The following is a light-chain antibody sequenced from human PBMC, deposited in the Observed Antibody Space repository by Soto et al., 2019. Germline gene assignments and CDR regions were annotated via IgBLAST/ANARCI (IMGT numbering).Light chain of an antibody. Sequence: QSALTQPASVSGSPGQSITIACTGTSSDVGSYNLVSWYQQHPGKAPKLMIYEGSKRPSGVSNRFSRSKSGNTASLTISGLQAEDEADYYCCSYADSLWVFGGGTKLTVL. CDR3: CSYADSLWV. V-gene: IGLV2-23*01. J-gene: IGLJ3*02. CDR1: SSDVGSYNL. CDR2: EGS.